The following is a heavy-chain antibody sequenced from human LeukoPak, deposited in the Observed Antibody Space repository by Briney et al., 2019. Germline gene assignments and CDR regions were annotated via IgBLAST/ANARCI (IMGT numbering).Heavy chain of an antibody. J-gene: IGHJ4*02. CDR2: INPNSGDT. CDR1: GYTFTGFY. Sequence: GASVKVSCKASGYTFTGFYMHWVRQTPGQGLEWMGWINPNSGDTNYAQKFQGRVTMTRDTSISTAYMELSRLRSDDTAVYYCARAQVLRYFDWLFGTVDYWGQGTLVTVSS. CDR3: ARAQVLRYFDWLFGTVDY. V-gene: IGHV1-2*02. D-gene: IGHD3-9*01.